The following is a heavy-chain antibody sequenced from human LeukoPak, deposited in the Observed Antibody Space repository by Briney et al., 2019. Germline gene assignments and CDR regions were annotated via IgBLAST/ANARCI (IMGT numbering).Heavy chain of an antibody. J-gene: IGHJ3*01. CDR1: GGSISSYY. Sequence: SETLSLTCTASGGSISSYYWSWIRQPPGKGLEWIGYIYYSGSTNYNPSLKSRVSISVDTSKNQFSLQLSSVTAADTAVYYCVACRDNSCYSETSGFWGQGTTVIVSS. CDR3: VACRDNSCYSETSGF. D-gene: IGHD2-15*01. CDR2: IYYSGST. V-gene: IGHV4-59*01.